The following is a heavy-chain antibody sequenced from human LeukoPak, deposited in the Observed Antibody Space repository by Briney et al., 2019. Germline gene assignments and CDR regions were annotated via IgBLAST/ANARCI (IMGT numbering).Heavy chain of an antibody. J-gene: IGHJ4*02. D-gene: IGHD3-22*01. CDR1: GGSIGNYR. CDR3: ARLNYYDSSSYYFDY. V-gene: IGHV4-59*01. CDR2: LSYSGNP. Sequence: LSETLSLTCTVSGGSIGNYRWSWIRQRPGKGLESIGYLSYSGNPNYKTALTSRVTISIDTSKTQFSLKLNSVTAADTAVYFCARLNYYDSSSYYFDYWGQGTLVPVSS.